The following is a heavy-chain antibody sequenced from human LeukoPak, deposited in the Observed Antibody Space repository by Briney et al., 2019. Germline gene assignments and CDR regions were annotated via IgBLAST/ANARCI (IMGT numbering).Heavy chain of an antibody. V-gene: IGHV1-18*01. CDR3: AREAYYYGSGSYYNVSGMDV. CDR2: ISAYNGNT. Sequence: GASVKVSCKASGYTFTSYGISWVRQAPGQGLEWMGWISAYNGNTNYAQKLQGRVTMTTDTSTSTAYMELRSLRSDDTAVYYCAREAYYYGSGSYYNVSGMDVWGQGTTVTVS. J-gene: IGHJ6*02. D-gene: IGHD3-10*01. CDR1: GYTFTSYG.